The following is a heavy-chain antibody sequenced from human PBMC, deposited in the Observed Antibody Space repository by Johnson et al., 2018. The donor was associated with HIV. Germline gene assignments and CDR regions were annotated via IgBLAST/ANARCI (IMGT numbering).Heavy chain of an antibody. J-gene: IGHJ3*02. V-gene: IGHV3-7*05. CDR2: FNQDGSAK. CDR1: GFTLSNHW. CDR3: AKVMHVYSYGYMNHDAFDI. D-gene: IGHD5-18*01. Sequence: VQLVESGGGVVQPGRSLRLSCAASGFTLSNHWMSWVRQAPGKGLEYVANFNQDGSAKFYVDSVKGRLPISSDNAKNSLYLQMNSLRAEDTAFYYCAKVMHVYSYGYMNHDAFDIWGQGTMVTVSS.